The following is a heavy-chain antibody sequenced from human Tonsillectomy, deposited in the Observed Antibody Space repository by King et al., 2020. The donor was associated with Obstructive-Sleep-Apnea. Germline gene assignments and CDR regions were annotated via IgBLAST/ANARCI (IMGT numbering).Heavy chain of an antibody. Sequence: VQLVESGGGLVKPGGSLRLSCAASGFTFSDYYMTWIRQAPGKGLELVSYISSSGSIIYYADSVKGRLTISRDNAKNSLYLHMNSLRAEDTAVYYCARDRDIGVIPSATYYYGMDVWGQGTTVTVSS. CDR2: ISSSGSII. V-gene: IGHV3-11*01. J-gene: IGHJ6*02. CDR1: GFTFSDYY. D-gene: IGHD2-2*01. CDR3: ARDRDIGVIPSATYYYGMDV.